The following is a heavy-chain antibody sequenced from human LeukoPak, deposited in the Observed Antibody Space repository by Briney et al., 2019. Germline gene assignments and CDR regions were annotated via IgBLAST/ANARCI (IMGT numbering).Heavy chain of an antibody. D-gene: IGHD2-2*01. CDR3: ARGLVVVPAAKGDDAFDI. J-gene: IGHJ3*02. V-gene: IGHV4-34*01. Sequence: PSETLSLTCAVSGGSFSGYYWSWIRQPPGKGLEWIGEINHSGSTNYNPSLKSRVTIAVDTSKNQFSLKLSSVTAADTAVYYCARGLVVVPAAKGDDAFDIWGQGTMVTVSS. CDR2: INHSGST. CDR1: GGSFSGYY.